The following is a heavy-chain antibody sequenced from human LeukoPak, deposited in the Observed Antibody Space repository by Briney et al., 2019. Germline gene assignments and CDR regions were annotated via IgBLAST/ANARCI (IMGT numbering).Heavy chain of an antibody. Sequence: GGSLRLSCAASGLTVSSNCMSWVRQAPGKGLEWVSFIYSGGSTYYTDSVKGRFTISRDNSMNTLYLQMNGLRAEDTAVYYCARRAGDYSHPYDYWGQGILVTVSS. J-gene: IGHJ4*02. CDR2: IYSGGST. D-gene: IGHD3-22*01. CDR3: ARRAGDYSHPYDY. CDR1: GLTVSSNC. V-gene: IGHV3-53*01.